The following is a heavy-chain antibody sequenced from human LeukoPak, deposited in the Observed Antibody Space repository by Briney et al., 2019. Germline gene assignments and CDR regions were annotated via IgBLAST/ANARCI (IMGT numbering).Heavy chain of an antibody. D-gene: IGHD2-2*01. CDR2: IIPIFGTA. CDR3: ARARVVPAPGDP. J-gene: IGHJ5*02. V-gene: IGHV1-69*05. CDR1: GGTFSSYA. Sequence: SVNVSCKASGGTFSSYAISWVRQAPGQGLEWMGGIIPIFGTANYAQKLQGRVTMTTDTSTSTAYMELRSLRSDDTAVYYCARARVVPAPGDPWGQGTLVTVSS.